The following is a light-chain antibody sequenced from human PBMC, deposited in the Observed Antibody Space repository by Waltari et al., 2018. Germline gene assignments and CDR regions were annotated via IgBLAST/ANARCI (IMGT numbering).Light chain of an antibody. J-gene: IGKJ1*01. CDR3: QETYTPPWT. Sequence: DIQMTQSPLSLSASVGDRVTVTCRASQSVSTHLNWYQHKPGKAPELLVYSASFLETGVPSRFSAGGSGTDFNFTITAVQPEDFATYYCQETYTPPWTFVPGTRLEIK. CDR1: QSVSTH. CDR2: SAS. V-gene: IGKV1-39*01.